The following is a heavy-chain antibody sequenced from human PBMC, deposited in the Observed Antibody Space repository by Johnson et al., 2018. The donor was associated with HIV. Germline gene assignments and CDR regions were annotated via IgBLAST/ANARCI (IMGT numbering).Heavy chain of an antibody. CDR2: ISWNSGSI. J-gene: IGHJ3*02. V-gene: IGHV3-9*01. CDR3: ARESTPWGGEYVNYGLDI. D-gene: IGHD3-10*01. Sequence: VQLVESGGGLVQPGRSLRLSCAASGFTFDDYAMHWVRQAPGKGLEWVSGISWNSGSIGYADSVKGRFTISRDNSKNTLCLQMNSLRPEDTAVYYCARESTPWGGEYVNYGLDIWGQGTMVAVSS. CDR1: GFTFDDYA.